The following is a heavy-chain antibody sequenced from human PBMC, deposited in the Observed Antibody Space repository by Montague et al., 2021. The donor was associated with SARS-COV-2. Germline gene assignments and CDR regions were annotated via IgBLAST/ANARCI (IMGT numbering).Heavy chain of an antibody. CDR3: ARSTSGWFIY. J-gene: IGHJ4*02. V-gene: IGHV4-39*01. D-gene: IGHD6-19*01. Sequence: SETLSLPCSVSGGSISSTSFFWAWIRQPPGKGLEWVGSMYSSGTTYYNPSLKSRVTISGDTSRNQLSVRLSSVTPADTAVYYCARSTSGWFIYWGQGTLVTVSS. CDR1: GGSISSTSFF. CDR2: MYSSGTT.